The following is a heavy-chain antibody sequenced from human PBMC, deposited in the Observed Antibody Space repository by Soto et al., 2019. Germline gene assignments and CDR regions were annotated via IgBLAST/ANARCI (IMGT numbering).Heavy chain of an antibody. CDR2: INTANGYT. V-gene: IGHV1-3*04. D-gene: IGHD1-1*01. CDR3: ARGYCVLNNCSDFDS. J-gene: IGHJ4*02. CDR1: GFTVTRFS. Sequence: GASVKVSCKPSGFTVTRFSFHWVRQAPGQRLEWMGFINTANGYTRYSQKFQGRATITWDASATTADMELSRLTSEDTAVYYCARGYCVLNNCSDFDSWGQGTLVTVSS.